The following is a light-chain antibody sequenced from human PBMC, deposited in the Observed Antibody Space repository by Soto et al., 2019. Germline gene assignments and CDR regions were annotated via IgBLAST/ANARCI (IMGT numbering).Light chain of an antibody. CDR1: QNVNNNY. J-gene: IGKJ4*01. CDR2: GAS. V-gene: IGKV3-20*01. Sequence: EIVLTQSPGTLSLSPGERATLSCRASQNVNNNYLAWYQQKPGQAPRLLIYGASRRATDIPDRFSGSGSGTGFTLTISRLEPEDSAVYSCQQYCSAPLTFGGGTKVEIK. CDR3: QQYCSAPLT.